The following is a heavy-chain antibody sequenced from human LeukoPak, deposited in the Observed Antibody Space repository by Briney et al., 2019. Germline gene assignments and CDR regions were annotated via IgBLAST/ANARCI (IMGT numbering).Heavy chain of an antibody. V-gene: IGHV1-2*02. CDR2: INPNSGGT. D-gene: IGHD5-12*01. Sequence: ASVTVSCKASGYTFTYYYIHWVRQAPGQGLEWMGWINPNSGGTKYAQKFQGRVTMTTDTSISTAYMEMSRLTSDDTAVYYCARDAHNGYEFHDWFDPWGQGALVTVSS. CDR1: GYTFTYYY. CDR3: ARDAHNGYEFHDWFDP. J-gene: IGHJ5*02.